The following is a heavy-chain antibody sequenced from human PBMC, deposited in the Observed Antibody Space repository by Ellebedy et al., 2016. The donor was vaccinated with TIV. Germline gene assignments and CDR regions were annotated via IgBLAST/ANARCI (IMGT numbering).Heavy chain of an antibody. J-gene: IGHJ4*02. D-gene: IGHD6-19*01. CDR3: ARGFPAAWELAGA. CDR1: GGSISSGDYY. Sequence: SETLSLXXTVSGGSISSGDYYWSWIRQSPGKGLEWIGEVTHTGGTNYNPSLESRVTMSLDTSENQFSLKLNSVNVADTAVYYCARGFPAAWELAGAWGQGTLVTVSA. CDR2: VTHTGGT. V-gene: IGHV4-30-4*01.